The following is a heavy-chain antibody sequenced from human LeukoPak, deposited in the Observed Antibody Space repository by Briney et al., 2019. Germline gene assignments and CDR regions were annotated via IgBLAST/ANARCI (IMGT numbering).Heavy chain of an antibody. CDR1: GYSFTSYW. CDR2: ISTYNGHT. V-gene: IGHV1-18*04. D-gene: IGHD3-22*01. J-gene: IGHJ4*02. Sequence: GESLKISCKGSGYSFTSYWIGWVRQPPGQGLECMGWISTYNGHTNFTQKFQDRVTFTTDTSTNTAYMELTGLRSDDTAVYYCARDDYYYDSVGYYSLDYWGQGPLVTVSS. CDR3: ARDDYYYDSVGYYSLDY.